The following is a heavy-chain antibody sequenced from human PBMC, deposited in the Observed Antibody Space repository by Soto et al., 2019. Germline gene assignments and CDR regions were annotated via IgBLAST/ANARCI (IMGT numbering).Heavy chain of an antibody. CDR3: VSVRTGATNLGSFYV. Sequence: ASVRVSCKASGYSLTTSGLGRARLAIGRVLEWMGWINTSKGYTGYAQKFQGRVTMTTETSSNSAYMELTSLTSDDTAHEECVSVRTGATNLGSFYVWGQGTLV. CDR1: GYSLTTSG. D-gene: IGHD1-26*01. J-gene: IGHJ3*01. V-gene: IGHV1-18*04. CDR2: INTSKGYT.